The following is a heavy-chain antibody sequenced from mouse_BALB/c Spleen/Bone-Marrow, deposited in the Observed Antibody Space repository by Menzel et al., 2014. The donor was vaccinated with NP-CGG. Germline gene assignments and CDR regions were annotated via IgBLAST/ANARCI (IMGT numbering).Heavy chain of an antibody. D-gene: IGHD1-1*01. CDR3: ARSGYYGSSYFDY. CDR2: INPYNGDT. Sequence: EVKLVESGPELVKPGASVKISCKASGYSFTGYFMNWVMQSHGKSLEWIGRINPYNGDTFYNQKFKGKATLTVDESSSTAHMELRSLASEDSAVYYCARSGYYGSSYFDYWGQGTTLTVSS. CDR1: GYSFTGYF. J-gene: IGHJ2*01. V-gene: IGHV1-20*02.